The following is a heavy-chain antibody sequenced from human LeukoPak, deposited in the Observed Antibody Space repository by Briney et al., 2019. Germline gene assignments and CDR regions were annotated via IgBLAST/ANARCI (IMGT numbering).Heavy chain of an antibody. CDR3: ASASHITMLRGADDY. Sequence: SVKVSCKASGGTFSSYTFSWVRQAPGQGLEWMGGIIPIFGTANYAQKFQGRVTITADESTSTAYMELSSLRSEDTAVYYCASASHITMLRGADDYWGQGTLVTVSS. V-gene: IGHV1-69*13. D-gene: IGHD3-10*01. J-gene: IGHJ4*02. CDR2: IIPIFGTA. CDR1: GGTFSSYT.